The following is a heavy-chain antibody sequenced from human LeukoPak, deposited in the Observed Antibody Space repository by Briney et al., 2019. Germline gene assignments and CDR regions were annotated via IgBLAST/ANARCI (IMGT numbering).Heavy chain of an antibody. CDR2: TYYSGST. CDR3: AREREYCSGGSCRRWFDP. Sequence: PSETLSLTCTVSGGSISSYYWNWIRQPPGKGLEWIGYTYYSGSTNYNPSLKSRVTISVDTSKNHFSLKLSSVTAADTAVYYCAREREYCSGGSCRRWFDPWGQGTLVTVSS. CDR1: GGSISSYY. V-gene: IGHV4-59*01. D-gene: IGHD2-15*01. J-gene: IGHJ5*02.